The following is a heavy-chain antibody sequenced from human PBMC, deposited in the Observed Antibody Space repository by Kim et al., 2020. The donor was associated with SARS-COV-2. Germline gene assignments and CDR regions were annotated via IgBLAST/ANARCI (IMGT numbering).Heavy chain of an antibody. V-gene: IGHV5-51*01. D-gene: IGHD3-10*01. CDR1: GYSFNSYW. J-gene: IGHJ6*02. CDR2: IYPGASDI. Sequence: GESLKISCKASGYSFNSYWIVWVRQMSGKGLEWMGSIYPGASDIRYGPSFEGQVTISADKSISTAYLQWGSLKASDTAMYYCARQSSGYDAGDYHQYHYYAMDVWGQGTTVTVSS. CDR3: ARQSSGYDAGDYHQYHYYAMDV.